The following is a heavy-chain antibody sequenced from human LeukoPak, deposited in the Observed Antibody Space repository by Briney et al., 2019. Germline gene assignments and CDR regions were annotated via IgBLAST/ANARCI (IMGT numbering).Heavy chain of an antibody. CDR1: GYSFTTYW. V-gene: IGHV5-51*01. J-gene: IGHJ4*02. CDR3: ARPDEGSSKGFDY. Sequence: GESLKISCKGSGYSFTTYWIGWVRQMPGKGLECMGVIYPGESDTRYSPSFQGQVTISADKSINTAYLQWSSLKASDTAMYYCARPDEGSSKGFDYWGQGTLVTVSS. CDR2: IYPGESDT. D-gene: IGHD2-2*01.